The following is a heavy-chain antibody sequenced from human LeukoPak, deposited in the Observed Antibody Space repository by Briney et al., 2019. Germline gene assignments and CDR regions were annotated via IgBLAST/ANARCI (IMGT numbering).Heavy chain of an antibody. D-gene: IGHD3-10*02. CDR1: GFAFTTYG. J-gene: IGHJ6*04. Sequence: GGSLRLSCAASGFAFTTYGIHWVRQAPGKGLEWVAFIRYDGSNNYYADSVKGRFSISRDNFKNTVSLEMTSLTTDDTGVYYCAELGITMIGGVWGKGTTVTISS. CDR2: IRYDGSNN. CDR3: AELGITMIGGV. V-gene: IGHV3-30*02.